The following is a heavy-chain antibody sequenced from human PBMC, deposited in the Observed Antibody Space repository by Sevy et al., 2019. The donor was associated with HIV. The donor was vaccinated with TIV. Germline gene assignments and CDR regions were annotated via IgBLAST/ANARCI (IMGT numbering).Heavy chain of an antibody. CDR1: GGTFRNYA. D-gene: IGHD6-13*01. J-gene: IGHJ4*02. CDR3: ARSISWYASFDS. Sequence: ASVKVSCKASGGTFRNYAISWVRQAPGQGLEWMGGIIPMFETANYVQKFQGRVTITADESTSTAYMELSSLRSEDMAVYYCARSISWYASFDSWGQGTLVTVSS. V-gene: IGHV1-69*13. CDR2: IIPMFETA.